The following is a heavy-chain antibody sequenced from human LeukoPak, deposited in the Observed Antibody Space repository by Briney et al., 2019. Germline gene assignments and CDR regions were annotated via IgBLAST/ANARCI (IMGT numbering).Heavy chain of an antibody. Sequence: SETLSLTCIVSGDSITSSYWSWIRQPPRKGLEYIGYIFYNGDTNYNPPLKSRVTLSLDMSNNQVSLRLTSVTTADTAVYYGATTARVPHIWGQGTLVTVSS. V-gene: IGHV4-59*01. CDR2: IFYNGDT. J-gene: IGHJ4*02. CDR1: GDSITSSY. D-gene: IGHD1/OR15-1a*01. CDR3: ATTARVPHI.